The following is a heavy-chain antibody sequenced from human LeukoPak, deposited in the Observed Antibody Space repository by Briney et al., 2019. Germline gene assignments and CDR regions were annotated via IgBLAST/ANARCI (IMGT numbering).Heavy chain of an antibody. Sequence: PGGTQRLPCVSSRFTFSHYYMSCIRHAPAKGLECVSYISSSGTTIHYADSVKGRFTISRDNAKNSLYLQMNSLRAEDTAVYYCARDRGAVTDVFAYWGQGTLVTVS. CDR1: RFTFSHYY. CDR2: ISSSGTTI. CDR3: ARDRGAVTDVFAY. D-gene: IGHD6-19*01. J-gene: IGHJ4*02. V-gene: IGHV3-11*04.